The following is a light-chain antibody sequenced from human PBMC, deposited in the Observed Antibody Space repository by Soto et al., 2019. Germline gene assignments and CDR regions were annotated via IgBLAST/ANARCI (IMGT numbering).Light chain of an antibody. CDR1: SSDVGTYNY. Sequence: QSALTQPASVSGSPGQSITISCTGTSSDVGTYNYVSWYQQHPGKAPKVMIYDVSNRPSGVSNRFSGSKSGNTASLTISGLQAEDEADYYCSSYTGSGTSVIFGGGTKLTVL. CDR2: DVS. J-gene: IGLJ2*01. V-gene: IGLV2-14*03. CDR3: SSYTGSGTSVI.